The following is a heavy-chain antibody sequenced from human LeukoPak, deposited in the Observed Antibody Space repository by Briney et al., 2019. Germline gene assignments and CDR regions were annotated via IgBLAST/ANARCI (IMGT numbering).Heavy chain of an antibody. V-gene: IGHV1-2*02. CDR1: GYTFTGYY. Sequence: ASVKVSCKASGYTFTGYYMHWVRQAPGQGLEWMGWINPNSGGTNYAQKFQGRVTMTRDTSISTAYMELGRLRSDDTAVYYCARAPLSSTSCPPPCYYYMDVWGKGTTVTVSS. CDR3: ARAPLSSTSCPPPCYYYMDV. CDR2: INPNSGGT. D-gene: IGHD2-2*01. J-gene: IGHJ6*03.